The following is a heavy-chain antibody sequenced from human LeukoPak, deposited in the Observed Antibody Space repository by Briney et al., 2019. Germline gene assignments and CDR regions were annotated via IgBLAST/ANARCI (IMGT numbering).Heavy chain of an antibody. J-gene: IGHJ4*02. Sequence: SETLSLTCAVSGGSISSSNWWSWVRQPPGKGLEWIGEIYHSGSTNYNPSLKSRVTISVDTSKNQFSLKLSSVTAAGTAVYYCARGSGTSSLDYWGQGTLVTVSS. CDR1: GGSISSSNW. D-gene: IGHD3-10*01. V-gene: IGHV4-4*02. CDR2: IYHSGST. CDR3: ARGSGTSSLDY.